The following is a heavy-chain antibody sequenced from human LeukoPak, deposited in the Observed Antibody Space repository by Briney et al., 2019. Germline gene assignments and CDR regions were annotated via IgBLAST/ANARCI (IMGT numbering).Heavy chain of an antibody. V-gene: IGHV4-4*07. CDR2: IYTTGNT. Sequence: SETLSLTCTVSGGSISSYYWSWIRQPAGKGLECIGPIYTTGNTNYNPSLKSRVTMSVDTSKNQFSLKLRSVTAADTAVYYCARAGGYVSPIGIWGQGTMVTVSS. CDR3: ARAGGYVSPIGI. D-gene: IGHD5-12*01. CDR1: GGSISSYY. J-gene: IGHJ3*02.